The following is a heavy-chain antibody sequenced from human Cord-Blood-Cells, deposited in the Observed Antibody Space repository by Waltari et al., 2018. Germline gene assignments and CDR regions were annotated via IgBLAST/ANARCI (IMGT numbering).Heavy chain of an antibody. V-gene: IGHV4-34*01. D-gene: IGHD1-20*01. CDR1: GGSFSGYY. J-gene: IGHJ4*02. Sequence: QVQLQQWGAGLLKPSETLSLTCAVYGGSFSGYYWSWIRQPPGKGLEWIGEMNHSGSTNSNPSLKSRVTISVDTSKNQFSRKLRSVTAADTAVYYCASKSNWNMFDYWGQGTLVTVSS. CDR2: MNHSGST. CDR3: ASKSNWNMFDY.